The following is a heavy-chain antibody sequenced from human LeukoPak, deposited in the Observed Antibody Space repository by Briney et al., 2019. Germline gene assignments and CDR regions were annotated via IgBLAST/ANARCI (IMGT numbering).Heavy chain of an antibody. CDR3: ARGSSSSSCYFDY. J-gene: IGHJ4*02. CDR1: GDSVSSNSAT. V-gene: IGHV6-1*01. CDR2: TYYRSKWYN. Sequence: SQTLSLTCAISGDSVSSNSATWTWIRQSPSRGLEWLGRTYYRSKWYNDYAVSVKSRVTINPDTSKNQFSLQLNSVTPEDTAVYYCARGSSSSSCYFDYWGQGTLVTVSS. D-gene: IGHD6-13*01.